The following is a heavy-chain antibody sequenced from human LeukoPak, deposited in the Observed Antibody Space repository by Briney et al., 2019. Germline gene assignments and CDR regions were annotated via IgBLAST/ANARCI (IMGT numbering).Heavy chain of an antibody. D-gene: IGHD1-26*01. Sequence: KSGESLKISCKASGYSFTSYWIAWVRQLPGKGLEWMGIIYPGDSDTRYSPSFQGQVTISADKSISTAYLRWSSLKASATAMYYCARLGSGNYYVDSWGQGTLVTVSS. J-gene: IGHJ4*02. V-gene: IGHV5-51*01. CDR3: ARLGSGNYYVDS. CDR1: GYSFTSYW. CDR2: IYPGDSDT.